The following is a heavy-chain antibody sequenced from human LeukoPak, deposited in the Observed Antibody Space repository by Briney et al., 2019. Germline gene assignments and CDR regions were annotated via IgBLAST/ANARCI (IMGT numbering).Heavy chain of an antibody. CDR1: GYTFTSYD. CDR2: MNPNSGNT. V-gene: IGHV1-8*03. Sequence: ASVKVSRKASGYTFTSYDINWVRQATEQGLEWMGWMNPNSGNTGYAQKFQGRVTITRNTSISTAYMELSSLRSEDTAVYYCAREAYYYDNSGYWDFDYWGQGTLVTVSS. CDR3: AREAYYYDNSGYWDFDY. D-gene: IGHD3-22*01. J-gene: IGHJ4*02.